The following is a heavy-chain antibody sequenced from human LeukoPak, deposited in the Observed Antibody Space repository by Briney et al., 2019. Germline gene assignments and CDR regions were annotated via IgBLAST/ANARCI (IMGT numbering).Heavy chain of an antibody. V-gene: IGHV3-23*01. Sequence: PGGSLRLSCAASGFSLGNYAMNWVRQAPGKGLEWVSAINGGSSTTYYADSVKGRFTISRDNSKNTLYLQMNSLRAEDTAVYYCAKGTDYGDYWGQGTLVTVSS. CDR2: INGGSSTT. CDR1: GFSLGNYA. CDR3: AKGTDYGDY. J-gene: IGHJ4*02.